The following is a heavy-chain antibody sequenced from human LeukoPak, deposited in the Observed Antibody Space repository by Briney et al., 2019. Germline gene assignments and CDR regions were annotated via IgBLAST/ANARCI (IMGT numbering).Heavy chain of an antibody. V-gene: IGHV4-34*01. CDR2: INHSGST. D-gene: IGHD6-19*01. J-gene: IGHJ4*02. CDR3: ARYSSGWYSSYFDY. CDR1: GGSFSGYY. Sequence: PSETLSLTCAVSGGSFSGYYWNWIRQSPGKGLEWIGEINHSGSTNYNPSLKSRVTNSVDTSKNQFSLNLSSVTPADTAVYYCARYSSGWYSSYFDYWGQGTLVTVSS.